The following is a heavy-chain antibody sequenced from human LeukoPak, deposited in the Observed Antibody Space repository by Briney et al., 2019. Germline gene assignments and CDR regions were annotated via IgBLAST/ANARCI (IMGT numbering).Heavy chain of an antibody. J-gene: IGHJ6*02. V-gene: IGHV4-30-4*01. CDR2: IYYSGSI. CDR3: ARERLAYYGMDV. CDR1: GGSISSGDYY. Sequence: SQTLSLTCTVSGGSISSGDYYWSWIRQPPGKGLEWIGYIYYSGSIYYNPSLKSRVTISVDTSKNQFSLKLSSVTAADTAVYCCARERLAYYGMDVWGQGTTVTVSS. D-gene: IGHD6-19*01.